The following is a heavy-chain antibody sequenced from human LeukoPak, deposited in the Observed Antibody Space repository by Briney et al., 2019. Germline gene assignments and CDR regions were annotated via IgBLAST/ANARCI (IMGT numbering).Heavy chain of an antibody. CDR3: ARDATAWYGMDV. Sequence: SETLSLTCTVSGDSISNSYWSWIRQPPGKGLEWIGYISYSGSTSSNPSLRSRVTISVDTSKNQFSLKLTSVTAADTAVYYCARDATAWYGMDVWGQGTTVTVSS. CDR2: ISYSGST. J-gene: IGHJ6*02. CDR1: GDSISNSY. V-gene: IGHV4-59*01.